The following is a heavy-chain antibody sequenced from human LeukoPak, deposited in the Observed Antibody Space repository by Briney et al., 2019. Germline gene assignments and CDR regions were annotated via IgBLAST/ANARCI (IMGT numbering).Heavy chain of an antibody. CDR2: IYYSGST. CDR1: GGSISSYY. D-gene: IGHD6-19*01. J-gene: IGHJ4*02. CDR3: ARGLIAVAVPYFDY. V-gene: IGHV4-59*12. Sequence: PSETLSLTCTVSGGSISSYYWSWIRQPPGKGLEWIGYIYYSGSTNYNPSLKSRVTISVDTSKNQFSLKLSSVTAADTAVYYCARGLIAVAVPYFDYWGQGTLVTVSS.